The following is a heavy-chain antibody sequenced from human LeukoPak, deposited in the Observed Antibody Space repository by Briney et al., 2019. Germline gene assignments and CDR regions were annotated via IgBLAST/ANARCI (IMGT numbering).Heavy chain of an antibody. CDR1: GFTFSSYA. J-gene: IGHJ4*02. CDR3: AKDGGSSSWLFDY. CDR2: ISGSGGST. V-gene: IGHV3-23*01. Sequence: PGGSLRLSRAASGFTFSSYAMSWVRQAPGKGLEWVSAISGSGGSTYYADSVKGRFTISRDNSKNTLYLQMNSLRAEDTAVYYCAKDGGSSSWLFDYWGQGTLVTVSS. D-gene: IGHD6-13*01.